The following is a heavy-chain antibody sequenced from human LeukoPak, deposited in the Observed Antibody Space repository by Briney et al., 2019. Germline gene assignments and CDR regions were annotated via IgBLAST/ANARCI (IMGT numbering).Heavy chain of an antibody. D-gene: IGHD1-1*01. CDR2: IWFDGSTQ. Sequence: EGSLRLSCAASGFAFSTHGMHWVRQAPGKGLEWVSVIWFDGSTQYYTDSVKGRFTISRDNSKNTLFLQMHSLRAEDTAVYYCVRDPQIDWNRPSPLSWGQGTLVTVSS. CDR3: VRDPQIDWNRPSPLS. V-gene: IGHV3-33*01. J-gene: IGHJ5*02. CDR1: GFAFSTHG.